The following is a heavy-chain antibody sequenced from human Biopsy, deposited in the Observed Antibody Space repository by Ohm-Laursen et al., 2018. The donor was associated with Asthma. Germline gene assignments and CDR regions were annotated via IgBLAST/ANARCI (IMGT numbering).Heavy chain of an antibody. CDR2: SSFDGTNR. D-gene: IGHD1-26*01. CDR1: GFSFGNYG. Sequence: SLRLSCAAPGFSFGNYGMHWVRQAQGKGLDWGAVSSFDGTNRNYTDSVKGRFTISRDNSRNTLHLEMNSLRAEDTAVYFCAKEVFPVWELRRGPDSWGQGTLVTVSS. J-gene: IGHJ4*02. V-gene: IGHV3-30*18. CDR3: AKEVFPVWELRRGPDS.